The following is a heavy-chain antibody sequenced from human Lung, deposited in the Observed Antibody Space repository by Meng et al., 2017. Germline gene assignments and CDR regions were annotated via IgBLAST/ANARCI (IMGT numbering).Heavy chain of an antibody. CDR3: AREGGSSSHFDY. D-gene: IGHD6-6*01. V-gene: IGHV1-2*06. Sequence: QVQLVQSGAEGKRPGASGRDSCKASGYTFTDYYMQWVRQAPGQGLEWMGRMNPNSGDTKYAQKFQGRVTMTGYTSISTAYMELSRLTSDDTAVYYCAREGGSSSHFDYWGQGTLVTVSS. J-gene: IGHJ4*02. CDR1: GYTFTDYY. CDR2: MNPNSGDT.